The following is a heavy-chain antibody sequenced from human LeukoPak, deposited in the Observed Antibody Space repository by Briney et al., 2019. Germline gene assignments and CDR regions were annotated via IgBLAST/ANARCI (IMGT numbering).Heavy chain of an antibody. Sequence: PGASVKVSCKASGYTFTGYYMHWVRQAPGQGLEWMGWINPNSGGTNYAQKFQGRVTMTRDTSISTAYMELSRLRSDDTAVYYCARHAKKWLRLGTPFDYWGQGTLVTVSS. CDR3: ARHAKKWLRLGTPFDY. J-gene: IGHJ4*02. CDR1: GYTFTGYY. CDR2: INPNSGGT. V-gene: IGHV1-2*02. D-gene: IGHD5-12*01.